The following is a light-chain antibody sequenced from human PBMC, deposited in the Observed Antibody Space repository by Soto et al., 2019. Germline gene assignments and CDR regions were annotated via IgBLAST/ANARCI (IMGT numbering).Light chain of an antibody. J-gene: IGLJ1*01. CDR3: SSYTSSSTSYV. V-gene: IGLV2-14*01. Sequence: SALTQPASVSGSPGQSITISCTGTSSDVGGYNYVSWYQQHPGKAPKLVIYEVSNRPSGVSNRFSGSKSGNTASLTISGLQAEDEADYYCSSYTSSSTSYVFGTGTKVTVL. CDR2: EVS. CDR1: SSDVGGYNY.